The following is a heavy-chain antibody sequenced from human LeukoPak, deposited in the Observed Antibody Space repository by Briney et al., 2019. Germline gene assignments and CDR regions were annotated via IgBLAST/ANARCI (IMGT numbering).Heavy chain of an antibody. V-gene: IGHV4-59*01. CDR1: GGSISSYY. Sequence: SETLSLTCTVSGGSISSYYWSGIRQPPGKGLEWIGYINYSGSTKYNPSLKSRVSISVDTSKNQFSLRLTSVTAADTAVYYCARCWDYWGQGTLVTVSS. CDR3: ARCWDY. J-gene: IGHJ4*02. CDR2: INYSGST.